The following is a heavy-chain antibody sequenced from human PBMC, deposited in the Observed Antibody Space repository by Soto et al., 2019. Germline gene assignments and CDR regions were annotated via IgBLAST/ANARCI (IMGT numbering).Heavy chain of an antibody. CDR1: GGSISHYY. V-gene: IGHV4-59*01. D-gene: IGHD2-8*01. CDR2: AYYSGST. J-gene: IGHJ5*02. CDR3: ARDRSTYGGGGTGEVKENWFDP. Sequence: SETLSLTSTVPGGSISHYYWSWIRQSPGKGLEWIGYAYYSGSTDHNPSLKSRVTMSVDTSKNQVTLKLNSVTTADTAVYYCARDRSTYGGGGTGEVKENWFDPWGPGTLVTVSS.